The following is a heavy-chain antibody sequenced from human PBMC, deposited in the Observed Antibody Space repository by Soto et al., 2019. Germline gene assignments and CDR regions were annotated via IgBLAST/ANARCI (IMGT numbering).Heavy chain of an antibody. Sequence: QVQLVQSGAEVKKPGASVKVSCKASGYTFTSYGISWVRQAPGQGLEWMGWISAYNGNTNYAQKLQGRVTMTTDTSTSTAYMELRSLRSDXTAXXXXARDSLGVATIWAVRFDYWGQGTLVTVSS. CDR2: ISAYNGNT. CDR3: ARDSLGVATIWAVRFDY. CDR1: GYTFTSYG. V-gene: IGHV1-18*01. D-gene: IGHD5-12*01. J-gene: IGHJ4*02.